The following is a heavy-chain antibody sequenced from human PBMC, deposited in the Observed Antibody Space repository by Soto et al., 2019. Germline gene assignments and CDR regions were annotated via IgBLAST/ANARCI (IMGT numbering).Heavy chain of an antibody. CDR3: ARMGGSYPPDFEDY. J-gene: IGHJ4*02. V-gene: IGHV3-21*01. Sequence: EVQLVESGGGLVKPGGSLRLSCAASGFTFSSYSMNWVRQAPGKGLEWVSSISSSSSYIYYADSVKGRFTISRDNAKNSLYLQMNSLRAEDTAVYYCARMGGSYPPDFEDYWGQGTLVTVSS. CDR2: ISSSSSYI. D-gene: IGHD1-26*01. CDR1: GFTFSSYS.